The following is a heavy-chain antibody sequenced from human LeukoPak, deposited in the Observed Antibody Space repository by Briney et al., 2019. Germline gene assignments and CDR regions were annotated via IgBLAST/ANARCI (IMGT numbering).Heavy chain of an antibody. J-gene: IGHJ4*02. CDR3: ARESRRSYCNEY. V-gene: IGHV4-4*07. CDR1: GGSISNYY. Sequence: PSETLSLTCTVSGGSISNYYWSWIRQPAGKGLEWIGRIFSSGSTNYNPSLKSRVTMSVDTSKNRFSLKLSSVTAADTAEYFCARESRRSYCNEYWGQGTLVTVSS. D-gene: IGHD2-2*01. CDR2: IFSSGST.